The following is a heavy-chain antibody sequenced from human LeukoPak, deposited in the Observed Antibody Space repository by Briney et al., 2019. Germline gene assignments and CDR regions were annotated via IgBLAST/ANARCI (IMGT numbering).Heavy chain of an antibody. CDR1: GFTYSSYS. CDR2: ISSSSSYI. V-gene: IGHV3-21*01. CDR3: AREGGYCSSTSCLTPFDY. D-gene: IGHD2-2*03. Sequence: GGSLRLSCAASGFTYSSYSMNWVRQAPGKGLEGVSSISSSSSYIYYADSVKGRFTISRDNAKDSLYLQMNSLRAEDTAVYYCAREGGYCSSTSCLTPFDYWGQGTLVTVSS. J-gene: IGHJ4*02.